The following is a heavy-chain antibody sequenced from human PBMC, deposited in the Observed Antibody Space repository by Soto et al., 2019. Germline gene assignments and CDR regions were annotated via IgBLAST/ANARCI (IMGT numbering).Heavy chain of an antibody. V-gene: IGHV3-7*04. CDR2: IKQDGSEK. CDR1: GFTFSSYW. J-gene: IGHJ3*02. Sequence: GGSLRFSCAASGFTFSSYWMSWVRQAPGKGLEWVANIKQDGSEKYYVDSVKGRFTISRDNAKNSLYLQMNSLRAEDTAVYYCARDSYYYGSGSYYPDAFDIWGQGTMVTVSS. D-gene: IGHD3-10*01. CDR3: ARDSYYYGSGSYYPDAFDI.